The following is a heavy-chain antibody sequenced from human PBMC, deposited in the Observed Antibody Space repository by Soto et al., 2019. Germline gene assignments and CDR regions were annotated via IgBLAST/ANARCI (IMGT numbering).Heavy chain of an antibody. D-gene: IGHD3-10*01. J-gene: IGHJ5*02. Sequence: SETLSLTCTVSGGSISSGGYYWSWIRQHPGKGLEWIGYIYYSGSTYYNPSLKSRVTISVDTSKNQFSLKLSSVTAADTAVYYCARDPNYYGSGSNWFDPWGQGTLVTVPS. CDR3: ARDPNYYGSGSNWFDP. V-gene: IGHV4-31*03. CDR2: IYYSGST. CDR1: GGSISSGGYY.